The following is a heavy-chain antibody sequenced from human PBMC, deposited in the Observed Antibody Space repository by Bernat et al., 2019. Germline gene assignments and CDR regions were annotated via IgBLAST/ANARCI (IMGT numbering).Heavy chain of an antibody. CDR1: GFTFSSYE. Sequence: EVQLVESGGGLVQPGGSLRLSCAASGFTFSSYEMNWVRQAPGKGLEWVSSISSSGSTIYYADSVKGRFTISRDNAKNSLYLQMNSLRAEDTAVYYCGMADKRYYFDYWGQGTLVTVSS. CDR3: GMADKRYYFDY. V-gene: IGHV3-48*03. D-gene: IGHD2-8*01. CDR2: ISSSGSTI. J-gene: IGHJ4*02.